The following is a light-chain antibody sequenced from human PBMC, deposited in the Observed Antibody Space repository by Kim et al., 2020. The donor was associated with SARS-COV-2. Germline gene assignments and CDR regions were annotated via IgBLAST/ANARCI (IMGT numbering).Light chain of an antibody. CDR3: AAWDDSLNGVV. CDR2: SNN. V-gene: IGLV1-44*01. J-gene: IGLJ2*01. CDR1: SSNIGSNT. Sequence: GQRVNISWSGSSSNIGSNTVNWYQQLPGTAPKLLIYSNNQRPSGVPDRFSGSKSGTSASLAISGLQSEDEADYYCAAWDDSLNGVVFGGGTQLTVL.